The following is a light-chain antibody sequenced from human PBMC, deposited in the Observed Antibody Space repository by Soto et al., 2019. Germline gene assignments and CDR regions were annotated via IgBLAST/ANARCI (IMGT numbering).Light chain of an antibody. J-gene: IGLJ1*01. CDR1: SGDVGRYSF. V-gene: IGLV2-11*01. Sequence: QSVLTQPRSVSGSPGQSVTISCTGTSGDVGRYSFVSWYQQHPGKAPKLILYDIYKRPSGVPDRFSGSKSGNTASLTISGLQAEDETDYYCCSHAGSSVVFGTGTKVTGL. CDR2: DIY. CDR3: CSHAGSSVV.